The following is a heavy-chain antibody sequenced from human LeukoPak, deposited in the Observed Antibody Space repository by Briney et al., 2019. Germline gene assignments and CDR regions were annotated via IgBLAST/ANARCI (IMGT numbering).Heavy chain of an antibody. D-gene: IGHD3-9*01. J-gene: IGHJ3*02. V-gene: IGHV1-69*04. CDR2: IIPTLGIA. Sequence: SVKVSCKASGGTFSSYAISWVRQAPGQGLEWMGRIIPTLGIANYAQKFQGRVTITADKSTSTAYMELSSLRSEDTAVYYCARDLQRYFDWPPDAFDIWGQGTMVTVSS. CDR3: ARDLQRYFDWPPDAFDI. CDR1: GGTFSSYA.